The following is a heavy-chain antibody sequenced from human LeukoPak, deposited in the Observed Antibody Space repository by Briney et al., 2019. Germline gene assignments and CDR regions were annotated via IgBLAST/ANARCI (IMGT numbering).Heavy chain of an antibody. D-gene: IGHD1-26*01. J-gene: IGHJ4*02. CDR2: TYSDGST. CDR3: ARESPYDSGGSEDDY. CDR1: GFTVSSNY. V-gene: IGHV3-53*01. Sequence: GGSLRLSCAASGFTVSSNYMSWVRQAPGKGLEWVSVTYSDGSTDYADSVRGRFIISRDSSKNTLYLQMNSLRAEDTAVYYCARESPYDSGGSEDDYWGQGTLVTVSS.